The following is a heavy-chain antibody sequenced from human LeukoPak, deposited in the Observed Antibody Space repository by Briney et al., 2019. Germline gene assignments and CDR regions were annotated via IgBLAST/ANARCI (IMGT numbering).Heavy chain of an antibody. D-gene: IGHD4-17*01. CDR2: IWYDGSNK. CDR3: ARDFGDYYFDY. CDR1: GFTFSSYG. J-gene: IGHJ4*02. Sequence: GRSLRLSCAASGFTFSSYGMHWVRQAPGKGLEWVAVIWYDGSNKYYADSVKGRFTISRDNSKNTLYLQMNSLRAEDTAVYYCARDFGDYYFDYWGQGALVTVS. V-gene: IGHV3-33*01.